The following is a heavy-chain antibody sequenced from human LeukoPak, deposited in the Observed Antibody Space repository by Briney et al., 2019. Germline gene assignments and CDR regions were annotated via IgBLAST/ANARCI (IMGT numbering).Heavy chain of an antibody. CDR1: GYTLTELS. J-gene: IGHJ4*02. Sequence: ASVKVSCKVSGYTLTELSMHWVRQAPGQGLEWMGWINPNSGGTNYAQKFQGRVTMTRDTSISTAYMELSRLRSDDTAVYYCARSVGASAFDYWGQGTLVTVSS. V-gene: IGHV1-2*02. CDR3: ARSVGASAFDY. CDR2: INPNSGGT. D-gene: IGHD1-26*01.